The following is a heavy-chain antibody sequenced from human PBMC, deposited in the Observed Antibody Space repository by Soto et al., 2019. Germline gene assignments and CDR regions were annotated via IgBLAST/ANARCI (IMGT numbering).Heavy chain of an antibody. CDR3: APALGSCSGVSCYSKEIYFDY. D-gene: IGHD2-15*01. J-gene: IGHJ4*02. CDR1: GFSLSTSGVG. V-gene: IGHV2-5*02. Sequence: QITLKESGPTLVKPTQTLTLTCTFSGFSLSTSGVGVGWIRQPPGKALEWLALIYWDDDKRYSPSLKSRLTITKDTSKNQVVLTMTNMDPVDTATYYCAPALGSCSGVSCYSKEIYFDYWGQGTLVTVSS. CDR2: IYWDDDK.